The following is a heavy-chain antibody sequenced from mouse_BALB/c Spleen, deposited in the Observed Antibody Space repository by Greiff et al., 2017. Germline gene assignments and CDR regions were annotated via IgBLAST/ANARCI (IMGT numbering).Heavy chain of an antibody. CDR1: GYTFSSYW. V-gene: IGHV1-9*01. J-gene: IGHJ4*01. CDR3: ARGSYLYGRGAMDY. CDR2: ILPGSGST. Sequence: QVQLKESGAELMKPGASVKISCKATGYTFSSYWIEWVKQRPGHGLEWIGEILPGSGSTNYNEKFKGKATFTADTSSNTAYMQLSSLTSEDSAVYYCARGSYLYGRGAMDYWGQGTSVTVSS. D-gene: IGHD1-1*01.